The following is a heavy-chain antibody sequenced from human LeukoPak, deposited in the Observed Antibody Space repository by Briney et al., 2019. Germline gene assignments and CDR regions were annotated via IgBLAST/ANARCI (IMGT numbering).Heavy chain of an antibody. J-gene: IGHJ4*02. CDR2: IYYSGST. D-gene: IGHD3-3*01. CDR1: GGSISSYY. V-gene: IGHV4-59*01. CDR3: ARSTYYDFWSGYHLGNFDY. Sequence: SETLSLTCTVSGGSISSYYWSWIRQPPGKGLEWIGYIYYSGSTNYNPSLKSRVTISVDTSKNQFSLELSSVTAADTAVYYCARSTYYDFWSGYHLGNFDYWGQGTLVTVSS.